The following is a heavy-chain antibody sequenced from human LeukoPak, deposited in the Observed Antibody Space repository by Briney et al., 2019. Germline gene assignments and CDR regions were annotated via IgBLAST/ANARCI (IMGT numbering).Heavy chain of an antibody. CDR1: GGSISSGDYY. CDR3: GRRITMVRGVDY. V-gene: IGHV4-30-4*01. D-gene: IGHD3-10*01. J-gene: IGHJ4*02. CDR2: IYYSGST. Sequence: SETLSLTCTVSGGSISSGDYYWSWIRQPPGKGLEWIGYIYYSGSTYYNPSLKSRVTISVDTSKNQFSLKLSSVTAADTAVYYCGRRITMVRGVDYWGQGTLVTVSS.